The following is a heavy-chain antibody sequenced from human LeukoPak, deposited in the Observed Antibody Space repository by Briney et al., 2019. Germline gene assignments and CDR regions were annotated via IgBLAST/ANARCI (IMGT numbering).Heavy chain of an antibody. CDR2: FYAEEGVT. D-gene: IGHD2-2*02. V-gene: IGHV1-24*01. J-gene: IGHJ6*04. CDR3: STDLRQNRLLYVHGAV. Sequence: ASVKVSCKACGYTFTRYNMHWVRQAPGKGLEWMGRFYAEEGVTIYAQTFQGSVSMTEETSTGTAYMELSTLRSEDTPVYFCSTDLRQNRLLYVHGAVWGKGTTVTVSS. CDR1: GYTFTRYN.